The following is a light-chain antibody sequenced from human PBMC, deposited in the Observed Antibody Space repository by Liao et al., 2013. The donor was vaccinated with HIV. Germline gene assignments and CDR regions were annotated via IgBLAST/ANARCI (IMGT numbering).Light chain of an antibody. J-gene: IGLJ2*01. CDR2: QDS. Sequence: SSDLTQPPSVSVSSGQTARITCSGDELGDRFASWYQQKPGQSPLLVIYQDSKRPSGIPERFSGSNPGNTATLTISRVEAGDEADYYCQVWHSSSDHVVFGGGTKLTVL. CDR3: QVWHSSSDHVV. CDR1: ELGDRF. V-gene: IGLV3-1*01.